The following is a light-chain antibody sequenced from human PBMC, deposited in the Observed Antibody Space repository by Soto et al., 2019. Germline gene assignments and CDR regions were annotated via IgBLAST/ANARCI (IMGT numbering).Light chain of an antibody. J-gene: IGLJ3*02. CDR3: QSYDSRLRGV. CDR1: SSNLGAGYD. V-gene: IGLV1-40*01. Sequence: QSVLTQPPSVSGAPGQRVIISCSGSSSNLGAGYDVHWYRPLPGTAPKLLIYGNRNRPLGVPDRVSGFKSGTSASLAITGLQAEDEADYYCQSYDSRLRGVFGGGTKLTVL. CDR2: GNR.